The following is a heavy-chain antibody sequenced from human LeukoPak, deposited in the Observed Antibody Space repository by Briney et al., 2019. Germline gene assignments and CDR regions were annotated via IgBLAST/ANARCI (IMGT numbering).Heavy chain of an antibody. J-gene: IGHJ6*03. D-gene: IGHD3-9*01. CDR1: GFTFSTYW. Sequence: RPGGSLRLSCTASGFTFSTYWMHWVRQAPGKGLEWVSGINWNGGSTGYADSVKGRFTISRDNAKNSLYLQMNSLRAEDTALYYCAREGAEYDILTGYYRYYYYMDVWGKGTTVTVSS. CDR3: AREGAEYDILTGYYRYYYYMDV. V-gene: IGHV3-20*04. CDR2: INWNGGST.